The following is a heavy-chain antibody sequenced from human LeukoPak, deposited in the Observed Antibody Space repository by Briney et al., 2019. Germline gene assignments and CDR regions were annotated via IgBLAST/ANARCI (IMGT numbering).Heavy chain of an antibody. V-gene: IGHV3-21*01. CDR1: GFTFSGYS. CDR2: ISSSSSYI. D-gene: IGHD2-21*02. J-gene: IGHJ4*02. Sequence: GGSLRLSCAASGFTFSGYSMNWVRQAPGKGLEWVSSISSSSSYIYYADSVKGRFTISRDNAKNSLYLQMNSLRAEDTAVYYCAREFLYCGGDCYSTLDYWGQGTLVTVSS. CDR3: AREFLYCGGDCYSTLDY.